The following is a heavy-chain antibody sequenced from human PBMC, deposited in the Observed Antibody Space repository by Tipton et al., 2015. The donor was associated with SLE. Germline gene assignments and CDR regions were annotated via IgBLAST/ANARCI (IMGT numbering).Heavy chain of an antibody. Sequence: QLVQSGAEVKKPGESLKISCKASGYSFINYWIGWVRQMPGKGLEWMGIIYPADSDTSYSPSFQGQVTISVDMSLSTAYLQWSSLKASDTAMYYCARHRAKYDYWGQGTLVTVSS. V-gene: IGHV5-51*01. D-gene: IGHD4/OR15-4a*01. CDR3: ARHRAKYDY. CDR2: IYPADSDT. CDR1: GYSFINYW. J-gene: IGHJ4*02.